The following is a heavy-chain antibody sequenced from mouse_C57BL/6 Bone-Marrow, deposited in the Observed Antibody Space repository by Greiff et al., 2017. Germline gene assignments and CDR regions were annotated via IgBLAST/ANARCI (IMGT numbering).Heavy chain of an antibody. Sequence: VQLQQSGPGLVQPSQSLSITCTVSGFSLTRYGVQWVRQSPGKGLEWLGVIWRGGSTDYNAAFMSRLSITKYNSKIQVFFKMNSLQADDTAIYYCAKPGGALYYAMDYWGQGTSVTVSS. CDR1: GFSLTRYG. CDR3: AKPGGALYYAMDY. V-gene: IGHV2-5*01. J-gene: IGHJ4*01. CDR2: IWRGGST.